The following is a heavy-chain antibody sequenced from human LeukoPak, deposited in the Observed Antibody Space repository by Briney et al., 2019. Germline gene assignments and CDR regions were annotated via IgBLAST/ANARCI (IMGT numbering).Heavy chain of an antibody. J-gene: IGHJ4*02. CDR2: IYYSGAT. D-gene: IGHD4-17*01. CDR3: ARIDYGPNYFDY. Sequence: KPSETLSLTCTVSGASVSSGRYYWGWIRQPPGKGLEWIGFIYYSGATAYNPSLKSRVTISVDTSKNQFSLKLSSVTAADTAVYYCARIDYGPNYFDYWGQGTLVTVSS. CDR1: GASVSSGRYY. V-gene: IGHV4-61*01.